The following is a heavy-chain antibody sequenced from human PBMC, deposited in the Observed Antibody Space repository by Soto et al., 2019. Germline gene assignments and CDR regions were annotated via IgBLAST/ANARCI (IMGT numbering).Heavy chain of an antibody. Sequence: PRLSCAASGFTFSSYEINWVRQAPGKGLEWVSSISSCSSYIYYADSLKGRFTISRDNAKSSLFLQMNSLRAEDTAVYYCARAKSSGWYPFDYWGQGTRVTVSS. CDR2: ISSCSSYI. CDR3: ARAKSSGWYPFDY. CDR1: GFTFSSYE. J-gene: IGHJ4*02. D-gene: IGHD6-13*01. V-gene: IGHV3-21*01.